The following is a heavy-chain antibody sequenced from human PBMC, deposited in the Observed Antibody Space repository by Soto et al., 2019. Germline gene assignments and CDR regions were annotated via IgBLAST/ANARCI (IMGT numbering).Heavy chain of an antibody. CDR1: GGSISSGDYY. D-gene: IGHD3-22*01. Sequence: TLSLTCTVSGGSISSGDYYWSWIRQPPGKGLEWIGYIYYSGSTYYNPSLKSRVTISVDTSKNQFSLKLSSVTAADTAVYYCAREALYYYDSSGYYYFDYWGQGTLVTVSS. CDR3: AREALYYYDSSGYYYFDY. J-gene: IGHJ4*02. CDR2: IYYSGST. V-gene: IGHV4-30-4*01.